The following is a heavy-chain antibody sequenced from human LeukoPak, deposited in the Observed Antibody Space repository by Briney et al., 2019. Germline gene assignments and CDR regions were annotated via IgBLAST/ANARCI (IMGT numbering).Heavy chain of an antibody. D-gene: IGHD4-17*01. J-gene: IGHJ4*02. V-gene: IGHV4-31*03. Sequence: PSHTLSLTCTVSGGSINSGGYYWSWIRQHPGKGLEWIGYIYYSGSTYYNPSLKSRVTISLDTSRTRFSLNLSSVTAADTAVYYCARMSETRNDYGDSYYFDYWGQGTLVTVSS. CDR1: GGSINSGGYY. CDR3: ARMSETRNDYGDSYYFDY. CDR2: IYYSGST.